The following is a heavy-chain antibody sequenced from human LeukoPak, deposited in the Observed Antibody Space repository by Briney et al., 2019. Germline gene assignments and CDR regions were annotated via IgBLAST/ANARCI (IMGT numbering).Heavy chain of an antibody. CDR2: IDIDGNT. Sequence: GGSLKLSCAVSGFTFSHSYIHWVRQAPGKGLVWVSRIDIDGNTVYADPVKGRFTISRDNAKSTLYLEMNSLRAEDTAVYYCARDMNYNLDYWGPGTLVTVSP. J-gene: IGHJ4*02. CDR1: GFTFSHSY. V-gene: IGHV3-74*01. CDR3: ARDMNYNLDY. D-gene: IGHD1-7*01.